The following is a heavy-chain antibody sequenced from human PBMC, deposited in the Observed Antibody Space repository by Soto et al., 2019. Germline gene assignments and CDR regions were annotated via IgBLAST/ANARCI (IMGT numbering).Heavy chain of an antibody. CDR1: GNPFTSYY. Sequence: ASVKGSCKASGNPFTSYYMHWVRQAPGQGLEWMGIINPSAGSTDYAKRFQGRATMTRDTSTSTVYMELSSLKAEDTAIYYCAMTLALLTHFDYWGQGTQVTVSS. CDR2: INPSAGST. D-gene: IGHD2-21*02. CDR3: AMTLALLTHFDY. J-gene: IGHJ4*02. V-gene: IGHV1-46*01.